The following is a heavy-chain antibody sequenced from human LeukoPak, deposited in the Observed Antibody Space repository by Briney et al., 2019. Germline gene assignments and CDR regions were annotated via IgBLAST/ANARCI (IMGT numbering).Heavy chain of an antibody. CDR2: INPNSGGT. CDR1: GYTFTGYY. D-gene: IGHD2-2*01. CDR3: ARGLRGGYCSSTSCHLDY. V-gene: IGHV1-2*02. Sequence: GASVKVSCKASGYTFTGYYMHWVRQAPGQGLEWMGWINPNSGGTNYAQKFQGRVTMTRDTSISTAYMELSRLRSDDTAVYYCARGLRGGYCSSTSCHLDYWGQGTLVTVSS. J-gene: IGHJ4*02.